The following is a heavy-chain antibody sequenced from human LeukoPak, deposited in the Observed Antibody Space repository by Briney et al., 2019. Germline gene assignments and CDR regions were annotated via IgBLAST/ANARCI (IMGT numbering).Heavy chain of an antibody. CDR1: GDSVSSNSAA. V-gene: IGHV6-1*01. D-gene: IGHD2-8*02. CDR2: TYYRSKWYN. J-gene: IGHJ4*02. Sequence: SQTLSLTCAISGDSVSSNSAAWNWIRQSPSRGLEWLGRTYYRSKWYNDYAVSVKSRITINPDTSKNQFSLQLNSVTPEDTAVYYCARAFSAASPWWDPEYYFDYWGQGTLVTVSS. CDR3: ARAFSAASPWWDPEYYFDY.